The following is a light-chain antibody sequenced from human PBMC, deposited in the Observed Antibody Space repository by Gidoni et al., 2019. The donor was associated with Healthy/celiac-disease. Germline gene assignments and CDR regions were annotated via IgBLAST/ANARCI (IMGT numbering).Light chain of an antibody. CDR1: QSVSSSY. V-gene: IGKV3-20*01. J-gene: IGKJ5*01. CDR2: GAS. CDR3: QQYGSSPR. Sequence: DIVLTQSPGTLSLSPGERATLSCRASQSVSSSYLAWYQQKPGQAPRLLIYGASSRATGIPDRFSGSGSGTDFTLTISRLEPEDFAVYYCQQYGSSPRFGQGTRLEIK.